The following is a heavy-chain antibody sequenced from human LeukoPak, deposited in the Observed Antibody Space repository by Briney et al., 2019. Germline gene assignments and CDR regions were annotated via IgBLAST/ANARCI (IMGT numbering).Heavy chain of an antibody. CDR1: GGSISSSSYY. CDR2: IYYSGST. CDR3: ARESPPDIVVVPAAMVTDY. D-gene: IGHD2-2*01. V-gene: IGHV4-39*02. Sequence: KASETLSLTCTVSGGSISSSSYYWGWIRQPPGKGLEWIGSIYYSGSTYYNPSLKSRVTISVDTSKNQFSLKLSSVTAADTAVYYCARESPPDIVVVPAAMVTDYWGQGTLVTVSS. J-gene: IGHJ4*02.